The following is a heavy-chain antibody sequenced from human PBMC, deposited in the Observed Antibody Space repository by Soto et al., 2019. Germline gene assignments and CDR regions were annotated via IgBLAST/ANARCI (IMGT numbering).Heavy chain of an antibody. CDR1: GFIFRNYA. J-gene: IGHJ4*02. Sequence: EVQLLESGGGSVQPGGSLRLSCEASGFIFRNYAMSWVRQAPGKGLEWVSSISGSGVGTYYADSVQGRFTVSSDISDNTLFLRMTSLTADDTAVYFCAKRDVPHSTSNAYFYDHWGRGVLVTVSS. CDR3: AKRDVPHSTSNAYFYDH. D-gene: IGHD2-21*02. V-gene: IGHV3-23*01. CDR2: ISGSGVGT.